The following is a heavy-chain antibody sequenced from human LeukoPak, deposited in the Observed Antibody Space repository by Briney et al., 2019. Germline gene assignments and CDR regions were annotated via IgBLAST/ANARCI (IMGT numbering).Heavy chain of an antibody. D-gene: IGHD3-16*01. CDR3: ARHYGP. Sequence: SETLSLTCDVYGGSFSGYYWSWIRQSPGKGLEWIGESLDYSGTTNYNPALKSRVTISVDTSKSQFSLKLNSVTATDTAVYYCARHYGPWGQGTLVTVSS. CDR1: GGSFSGYY. V-gene: IGHV4-34*01. CDR2: SLDYSGTT. J-gene: IGHJ4*02.